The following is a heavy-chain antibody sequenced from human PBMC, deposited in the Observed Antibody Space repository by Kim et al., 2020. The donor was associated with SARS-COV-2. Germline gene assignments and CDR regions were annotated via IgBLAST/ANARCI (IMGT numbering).Heavy chain of an antibody. Sequence: NNNHSLKSRVTISVETSKNQFSLKLSSVTAADTAVYYCARYDFWSGTFDYWGQGTLVTVSS. J-gene: IGHJ4*02. D-gene: IGHD3-3*01. V-gene: IGHV4-59*01. CDR3: ARYDFWSGTFDY.